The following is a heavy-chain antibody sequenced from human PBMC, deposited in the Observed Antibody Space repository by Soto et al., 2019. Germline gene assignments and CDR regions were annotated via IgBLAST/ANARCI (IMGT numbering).Heavy chain of an antibody. CDR1: GYTFTSFY. V-gene: IGHV1-46*01. J-gene: IGHJ6*02. CDR3: ARSPAFSSTWYGIPPDPSHGMDV. Sequence: QMQLVQSGAEVKRPGASVRVSCKSSGYTFTSFYIHWVRQAPGQGLEWMGIINPSGGITNFAQRSGGRATKPRDMPTNTYYGERSSLKPPDTAVYYCARSPAFSSTWYGIPPDPSHGMDVWGQGTTVTVS. CDR2: INPSGGIT. D-gene: IGHD6-13*01.